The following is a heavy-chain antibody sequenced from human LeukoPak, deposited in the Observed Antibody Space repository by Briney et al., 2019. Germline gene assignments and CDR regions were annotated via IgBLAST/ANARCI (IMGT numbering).Heavy chain of an antibody. CDR2: INPNSGGT. CDR1: GYSFTDYY. CDR3: ARADRLHGGPYLIGP. Sequence: GASVKVSCKTSGYSFTDYYMHWVRQAPGQGFEWMGWINPNSGGTSSAQKFQGRVTMTRDTYITTVYMEVSWLTSDDTAIYYCARADRLHGGPYLIGPWGQGTLVTVSS. V-gene: IGHV1-2*02. J-gene: IGHJ5*02. D-gene: IGHD2-21*01.